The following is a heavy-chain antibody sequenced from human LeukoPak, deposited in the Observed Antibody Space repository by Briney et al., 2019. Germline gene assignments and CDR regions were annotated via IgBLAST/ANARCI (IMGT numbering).Heavy chain of an antibody. CDR3: AKVSDSSGYYYGDFDY. CDR2: ISWNSGSI. J-gene: IGHJ4*02. CDR1: GFTFDDYA. D-gene: IGHD3-22*01. Sequence: GGSLRLSCAASGFTFDDYAMHWVRQAPGKGLEWVSGISWNSGSIGYAGSVKGRFTISRDNAKNSLYLQMNSLRAEDTALYYCAKVSDSSGYYYGDFDYWGQGTLVTVSS. V-gene: IGHV3-9*01.